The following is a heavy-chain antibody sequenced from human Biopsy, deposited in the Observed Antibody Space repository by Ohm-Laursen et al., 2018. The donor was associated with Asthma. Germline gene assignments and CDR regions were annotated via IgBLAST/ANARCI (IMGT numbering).Heavy chain of an antibody. V-gene: IGHV3-9*01. D-gene: IGHD4-17*01. Sequence: SLRLSCAASGFTFDDHAMHWVRQVPGKGLEWVAGISGTSGTLGYADSATGRFTISRDNARKSLYLQMKSLKVEDTALYFCAKDVRQGYGDYLHFDCWGQGAQVIVSS. CDR3: AKDVRQGYGDYLHFDC. CDR1: GFTFDDHA. CDR2: ISGTSGTL. J-gene: IGHJ4*02.